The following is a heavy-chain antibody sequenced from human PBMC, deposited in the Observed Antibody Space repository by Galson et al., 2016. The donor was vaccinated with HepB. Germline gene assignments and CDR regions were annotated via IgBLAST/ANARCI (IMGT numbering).Heavy chain of an antibody. Sequence: SVKVSCKASGYTFTSYDIHWVRQATGQGLEWMGWMNPNSGNTGYAQKFQGRVTLTRSTSKSTVYMELSSLRSEDMAMYYCARVEYASSTGANRFDYGGQGTLVTVSS. CDR1: GYTFTSYD. D-gene: IGHD6-6*01. CDR2: MNPNSGNT. J-gene: IGHJ4*02. V-gene: IGHV1-8*02. CDR3: ARVEYASSTGANRFDY.